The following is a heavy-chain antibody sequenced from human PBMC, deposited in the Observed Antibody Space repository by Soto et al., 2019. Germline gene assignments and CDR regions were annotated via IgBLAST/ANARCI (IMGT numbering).Heavy chain of an antibody. D-gene: IGHD3-3*01. CDR3: ARGKQPAAEDLLTIFGVVNNYGMDV. V-gene: IGHV4-31*03. J-gene: IGHJ6*02. CDR1: GGSISSGGYY. Sequence: SETLSLTCTVSGGSISSGGYYWSWIRQHPGKGLEWIGYIYYSGSTYYNPSLKSRVTISVDTSKNQFSLKLSSVTAADTAVYYCARGKQPAAEDLLTIFGVVNNYGMDVWGQGTTVTVSS. CDR2: IYYSGST.